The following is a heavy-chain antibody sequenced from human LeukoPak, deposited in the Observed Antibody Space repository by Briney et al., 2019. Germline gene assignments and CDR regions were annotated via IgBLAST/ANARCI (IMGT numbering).Heavy chain of an antibody. J-gene: IGHJ4*02. CDR1: GGSITGSH. CDR2: IYSSGTT. V-gene: IGHV4-4*07. Sequence: SETLSLTCTVSGGSITGSHWSWLRQSAGKGPEWIGRIYSSGTTNYNPSLKSRVTMSLDTSKNQFSLRLSSMTAADMAVYYCARGAYSFDYWGQGALVTVSS. CDR3: ARGAYSFDY.